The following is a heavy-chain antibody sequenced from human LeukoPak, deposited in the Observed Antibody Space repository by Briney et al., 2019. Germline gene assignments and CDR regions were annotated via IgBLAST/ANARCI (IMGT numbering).Heavy chain of an antibody. CDR2: INQSGST. V-gene: IGHV4-34*01. CDR1: GGSYSGYY. D-gene: IGHD2-2*01. CDR3: ARGHWSSTSCYYTVRYFDL. J-gene: IGHJ2*01. Sequence: PSETLSLTRAVYGGSYSGYYRSGIRQPPSRGLEWIGEINQSGSTNYNPSLKSRVTISVDTSKNQFSLKLSSVTAADTAVYYCARGHWSSTSCYYTVRYFDLWGRGTLVTVSS.